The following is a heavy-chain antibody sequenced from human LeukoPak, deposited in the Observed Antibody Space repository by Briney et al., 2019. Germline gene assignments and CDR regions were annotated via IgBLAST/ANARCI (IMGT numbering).Heavy chain of an antibody. CDR2: ISYDGSNK. CDR3: ARPRAVAGTSDAFDI. Sequence: GRSLRLSCAASGFTFSSYAMHWVRQAPGKGLEWVAVISYDGSNKYYADSVKGRFTISRDNSKNTLYLQMNSLRAEDTAVYYCARPRAVAGTSDAFDIWGQGTMVTVSS. J-gene: IGHJ3*02. CDR1: GFTFSSYA. D-gene: IGHD6-19*01. V-gene: IGHV3-30-3*01.